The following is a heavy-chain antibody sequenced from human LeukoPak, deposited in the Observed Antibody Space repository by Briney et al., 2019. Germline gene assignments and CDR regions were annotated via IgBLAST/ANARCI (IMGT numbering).Heavy chain of an antibody. CDR3: ARLFDSSGYSSTRY. D-gene: IGHD3-22*01. V-gene: IGHV3-66*01. CDR1: GFTVSNNY. J-gene: IGHJ4*02. Sequence: PGGSLRLSCAASGFTVSNNYISWVRQAPGKGLEWVSVIYSGGSRYYTDSVKGRFTISRDNAKNSLYLQMNSLRAEDTAVYYCARLFDSSGYSSTRYWGQGTLVTVSS. CDR2: IYSGGSR.